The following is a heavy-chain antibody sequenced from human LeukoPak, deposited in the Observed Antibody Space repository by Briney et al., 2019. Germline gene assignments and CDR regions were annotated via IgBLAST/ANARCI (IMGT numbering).Heavy chain of an antibody. CDR2: IDYSDA. CDR1: GDSIRSTTEYY. Sequence: PSQTLSLTCTISGDSIRSTTEYYWAWIRQSPGKGLEWIGSIDYSDAHYKPSLNGRATMSVDTSKTQFFLRLSSVTASDTAVYYCARLQNTGISGRGLMDVWGKGTKVTVSS. J-gene: IGHJ6*03. D-gene: IGHD1-20*01. V-gene: IGHV4-39*01. CDR3: ARLQNTGISGRGLMDV.